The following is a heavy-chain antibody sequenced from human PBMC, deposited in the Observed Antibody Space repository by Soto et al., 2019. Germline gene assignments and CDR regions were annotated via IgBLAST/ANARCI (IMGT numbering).Heavy chain of an antibody. V-gene: IGHV3-30*18. J-gene: IGHJ6*02. CDR2: ISYDGSNK. Sequence: PVGSLRLSYAASGFTFSSYGMHWVRQAPGKGLEWVAVISYDGSNKYYADSVKGRFTISRDNSKNTLYLQMNSLRAEDTAVYYWGKDKGRVRANYDYCGMDVWGQGITVTVSS. CDR1: GFTFSSYG. CDR3: GKDKGRVRANYDYCGMDV. D-gene: IGHD3-10*01.